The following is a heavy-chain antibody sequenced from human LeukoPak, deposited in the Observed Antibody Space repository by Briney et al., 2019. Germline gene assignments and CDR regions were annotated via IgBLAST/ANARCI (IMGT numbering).Heavy chain of an antibody. V-gene: IGHV3-23*01. CDR3: AGYPSCSGGSCYYYYYGMDV. D-gene: IGHD2-15*01. CDR1: GFTFSSYA. Sequence: GGSLRLSCAASGFTFSSYAMSWVRQAPGKGLEWVSAISGSGGSTYYADSVKGRFTISRDNSKNTLYLQMNSLRAEDTAVYYCAGYPSCSGGSCYYYYYGMDVWGQGTTVTVSS. J-gene: IGHJ6*02. CDR2: ISGSGGST.